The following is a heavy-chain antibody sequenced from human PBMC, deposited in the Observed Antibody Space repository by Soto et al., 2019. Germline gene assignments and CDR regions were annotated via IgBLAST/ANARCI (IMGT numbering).Heavy chain of an antibody. CDR3: ARVGGSYKEPWFDP. D-gene: IGHD1-26*01. CDR1: GGSISSYY. Sequence: SETLSLTCTVSGGSISSYYWSWIRQPPGKGLEWIGYIYYSGSTNYNPSLKSRVTISVDTSKNQFSLKLSSVTAADTAVYYCARVGGSYKEPWFDPWGQGTLVTVS. CDR2: IYYSGST. V-gene: IGHV4-59*01. J-gene: IGHJ5*02.